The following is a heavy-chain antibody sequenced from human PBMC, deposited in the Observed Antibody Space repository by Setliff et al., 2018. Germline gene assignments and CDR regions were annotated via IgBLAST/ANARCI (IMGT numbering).Heavy chain of an antibody. CDR1: GESIRSNNW. D-gene: IGHD6-19*01. CDR2: IYQSGTT. V-gene: IGHV4-4*02. Sequence: PSETLSLTCTVSGESIRSNNWWNWVRQPPGKGLEWIGDIYQSGTTNYNPSLKSRVTISADTSKDQFSLKLKSVSAADTAVYYCARHLYSSGWYFDYWGQGTLVTVS. J-gene: IGHJ4*02. CDR3: ARHLYSSGWYFDY.